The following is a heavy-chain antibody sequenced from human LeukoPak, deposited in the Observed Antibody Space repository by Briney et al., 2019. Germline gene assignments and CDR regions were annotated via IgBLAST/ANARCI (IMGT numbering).Heavy chain of an antibody. Sequence: PGGSLRLSCTASAISFSSYAMTWLRQAPGKGLEWASAISGSGGSTYYADSVKGRFTISRDNSKNTLYLQMNSLRAEDTAVYYCAKEGSYYDSSGYCDYWGQGTLVTVSS. CDR3: AKEGSYYDSSGYCDY. J-gene: IGHJ4*02. CDR2: ISGSGGST. V-gene: IGHV3-23*01. CDR1: AISFSSYA. D-gene: IGHD3-22*01.